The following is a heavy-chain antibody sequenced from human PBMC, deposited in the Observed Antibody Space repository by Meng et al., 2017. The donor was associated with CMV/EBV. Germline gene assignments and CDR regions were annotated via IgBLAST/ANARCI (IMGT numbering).Heavy chain of an antibody. J-gene: IGHJ4*02. CDR1: GGSFSGYY. CDR2: INHSGST. Sequence: SETLSLTCAVYGGSFSGYYWSWIRQPPGKGLEWIGEINHSGSTNYNPSLKSRVTISVDTSKNQFSLKLSSVTAADTAVYYCARGSRLRFLKWLLYGRGYFDYWGQGTLVTVSS. CDR3: ARGSRLRFLKWLLYGRGYFDY. V-gene: IGHV4-34*01. D-gene: IGHD3-3*01.